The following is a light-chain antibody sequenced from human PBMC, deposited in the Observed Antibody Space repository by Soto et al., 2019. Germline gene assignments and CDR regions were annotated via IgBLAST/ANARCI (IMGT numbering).Light chain of an antibody. CDR1: SSDVGGYNY. CDR3: SSYTSSGTVI. J-gene: IGLJ2*01. CDR2: DVT. Sequence: QSALTQPASVAGSPGQSITISCSGTSSDVGGYNYVSWYQQHPDKAPKLMIHDVTNRPSGVSNRFSGSKSGNTASLTISGLQAKDEADYYCSSYTSSGTVIFGGGTQLTVL. V-gene: IGLV2-14*01.